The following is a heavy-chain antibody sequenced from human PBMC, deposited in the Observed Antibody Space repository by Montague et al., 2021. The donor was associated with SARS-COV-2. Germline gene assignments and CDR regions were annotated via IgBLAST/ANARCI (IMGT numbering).Heavy chain of an antibody. V-gene: IGHV4-59*01. Sequence: SETLSLTCTVSGGSISSYYWSWIRRPPGKGLEWIGYIYYSGSTXXXPSXKGRVTISVDTSKNQFSLKLSSVTAADTAVYYCARGSGWMGNAFDIWGQGTMVTVSS. CDR3: ARGSGWMGNAFDI. D-gene: IGHD6-19*01. J-gene: IGHJ3*02. CDR2: IYYSGST. CDR1: GGSISSYY.